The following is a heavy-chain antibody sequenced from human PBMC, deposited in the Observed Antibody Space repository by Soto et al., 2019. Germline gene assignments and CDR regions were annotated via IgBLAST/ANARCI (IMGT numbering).Heavy chain of an antibody. CDR2: IIPIFGTA. CDR3: ASAGGLPGIAAAERALYFDY. D-gene: IGHD6-13*01. V-gene: IGHV1-69*13. J-gene: IGHJ4*02. Sequence: SVKVSCKASGGTFSSYAISWVRQAPGQGLEWMGGIIPIFGTANYAQKFQGRVTITADESTSTAYMELSSLRSEDTAVYYCASAGGLPGIAAAERALYFDYWGQGTLVTVSS. CDR1: GGTFSSYA.